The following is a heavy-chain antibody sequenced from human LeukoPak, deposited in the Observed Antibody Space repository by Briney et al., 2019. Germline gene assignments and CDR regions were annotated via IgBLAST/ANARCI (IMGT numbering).Heavy chain of an antibody. CDR2: ITNSGNSK. V-gene: IGHV3-48*01. CDR1: EFTFSSYS. J-gene: IGHJ4*02. CDR3: ARAQYYSDSTGYYYLHY. D-gene: IGHD3-22*01. Sequence: GGSLRLSCAASEFTFSSYSMNWVRQAPGKGLEWVSYITNSGNSKSYADSVKGRFTISRDNAKNSLYLQTNSLRAEDTAVYYCARAQYYSDSTGYYYLHYWGQGTLVTVSS.